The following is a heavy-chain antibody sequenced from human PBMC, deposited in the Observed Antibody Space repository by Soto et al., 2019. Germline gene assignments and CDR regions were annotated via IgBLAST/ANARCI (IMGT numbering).Heavy chain of an antibody. Sequence: PSETLSLTCTVSGGSISGYYWSWIRQPPGKGLEWIGEINHSGSTNYNPSLKSRVTISVDTSKNQFSLKLSSVTAADTAVYYCASTSVPYYFDYWXQGTLVTVSS. CDR2: INHSGST. CDR3: ASTSVPYYFDY. V-gene: IGHV4-34*01. CDR1: GGSISGYY. J-gene: IGHJ4*02.